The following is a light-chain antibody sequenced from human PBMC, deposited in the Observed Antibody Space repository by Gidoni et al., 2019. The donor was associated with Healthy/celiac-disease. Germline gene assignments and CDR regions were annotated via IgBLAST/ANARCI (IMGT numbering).Light chain of an antibody. V-gene: IGKV1-5*03. CDR1: QSISSW. Sequence: DIQMTQSPSTLSASVGDRVTITCRASQSISSWLAWYQQKPGKAPKLLIYKASSLESGVTSRFSGSGSGTEFTLTISSLQPDDFATYYCQQYNSYLITFXQXTRLEIK. CDR3: QQYNSYLIT. J-gene: IGKJ5*01. CDR2: KAS.